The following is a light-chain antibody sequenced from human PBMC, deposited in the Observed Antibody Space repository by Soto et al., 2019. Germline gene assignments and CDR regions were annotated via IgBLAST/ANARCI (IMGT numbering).Light chain of an antibody. J-gene: IGKJ4*01. CDR1: QDITNY. V-gene: IGKV1-39*01. Sequence: GDRVTITCQASQDITNYLNWYQQKPGKAPKLLIYAASSLQSGVPSRFSGSGSGTDFTLTISSLQPEDFATYYCQQSYSTLLLTFGGGTKVDIK. CDR3: QQSYSTLLLT. CDR2: AAS.